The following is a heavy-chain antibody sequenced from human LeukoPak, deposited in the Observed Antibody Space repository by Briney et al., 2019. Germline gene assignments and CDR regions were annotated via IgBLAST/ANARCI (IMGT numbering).Heavy chain of an antibody. CDR3: ARRRTMVQGVKNWFDP. CDR2: INHSGST. Sequence: SETLSLTCAVYGGSFSGYYWSWIRQPPGKGLEWIGEINHSGSTNYNPSLTSRVTISVDTSKNQFSLKLSSVTAADTAVYYCARRRTMVQGVKNWFDPWGQGTLVTVSS. CDR1: GGSFSGYY. D-gene: IGHD3-10*01. J-gene: IGHJ5*02. V-gene: IGHV4-34*01.